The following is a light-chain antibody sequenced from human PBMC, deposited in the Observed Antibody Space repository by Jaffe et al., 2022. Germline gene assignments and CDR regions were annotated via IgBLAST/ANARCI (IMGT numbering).Light chain of an antibody. V-gene: IGKV1-5*03. CDR1: QSVSAY. CDR2: MAS. CDR3: QHYNGYST. Sequence: DIQMTQSPSTLSASIGDRVTITCRASQSVSAYLAWYQQKPGKPPKLLIYMASTLETGVPSRFSGSGSGTDFTLTITSLQPDDSATYYCQHYNGYSTFGQGTKVEVK. J-gene: IGKJ1*01.